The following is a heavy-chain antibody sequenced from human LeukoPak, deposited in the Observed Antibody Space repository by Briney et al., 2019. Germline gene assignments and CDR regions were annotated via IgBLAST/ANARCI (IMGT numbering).Heavy chain of an antibody. CDR2: MNPNSGNT. CDR1: GYTFTSYD. CDR3: ARGQLTTVPTLLTGWFDP. V-gene: IGHV1-8*01. Sequence: ASVKVSCKASGYTFTSYDINWVRQATGQGLEWMGWMNPNSGNTGYAQKFQGRVTMTRNTSISTAYMELSSLRSEDTAVYYCARGQLTTVPTLLTGWFDPWGQGTLVTVSS. J-gene: IGHJ5*02. D-gene: IGHD4-17*01.